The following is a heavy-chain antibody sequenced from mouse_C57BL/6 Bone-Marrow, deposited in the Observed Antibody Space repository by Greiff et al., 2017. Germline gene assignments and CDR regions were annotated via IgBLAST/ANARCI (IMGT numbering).Heavy chain of an antibody. D-gene: IGHD1-1*01. V-gene: IGHV1-85*01. Sequence: VKLQESGPELVKPGASVKLSCKASGYTFTSYDINWVKQRPGQGLELIGWIYPRDGSTKYNEKFKGKATLTVDTSSSTAYMELHSLTSEDSAVYFCARLEFDGSSGDWYFDVWGTGTTVTVSS. CDR1: GYTFTSYD. CDR3: ARLEFDGSSGDWYFDV. CDR2: IYPRDGST. J-gene: IGHJ1*03.